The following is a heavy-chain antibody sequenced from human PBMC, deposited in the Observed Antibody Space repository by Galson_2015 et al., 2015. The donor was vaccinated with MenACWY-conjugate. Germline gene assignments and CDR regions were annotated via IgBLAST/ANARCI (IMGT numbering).Heavy chain of an antibody. D-gene: IGHD6-13*01. CDR3: ARLAAAGQGDFDV. CDR2: IKQDGSEK. CDR1: GFTFSNSW. Sequence: SLRLSCAASGFTFSNSWMHWVRQAPGKGLEWVANIKQDGSEKYYVDSVKGRFTISRDNAKNSLYLQMNSLRAEDTAVYYCARLAAAGQGDFDVWGQGTTVTVSS. V-gene: IGHV3-7*03. J-gene: IGHJ6*02.